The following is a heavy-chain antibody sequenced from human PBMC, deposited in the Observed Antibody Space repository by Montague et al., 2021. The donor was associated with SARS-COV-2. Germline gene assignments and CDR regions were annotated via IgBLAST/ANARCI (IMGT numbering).Heavy chain of an antibody. CDR3: ARVGRQQLVRLSGMDV. J-gene: IGHJ6*02. CDR1: GGSISSSSYY. CDR2: IYYSGST. V-gene: IGHV4-39*07. Sequence: ETLSLTCTVSGGSISSSSYYWGWIRQPPGKGLEWIGSIYYSGSTYYNPSLKSRVTISVDTSKNQFSLELSSVTAADTAVYYCARVGRQQLVRLSGMDVWGQGTTVTVSS. D-gene: IGHD6-13*01.